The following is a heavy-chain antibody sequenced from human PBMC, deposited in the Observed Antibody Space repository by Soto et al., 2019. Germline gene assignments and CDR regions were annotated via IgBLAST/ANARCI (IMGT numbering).Heavy chain of an antibody. CDR1: GGSISSSNW. CDR2: IYPSGGT. CDR3: ATHVVATTKGRRGWFDP. V-gene: IGHV4-4*01. Sequence: QVQLQESGPGLVKPSGTLSLTCAVSGGSISSSNWWSWVHHSPGKGLEWIGEIYPSGGTNYNPSSKRLATTSVDKSKTLFSQQLSSETAADAAIYCCATHVVATTKGRRGWFDPWGQGTLVTVSS. J-gene: IGHJ5*02. D-gene: IGHD2-21*02.